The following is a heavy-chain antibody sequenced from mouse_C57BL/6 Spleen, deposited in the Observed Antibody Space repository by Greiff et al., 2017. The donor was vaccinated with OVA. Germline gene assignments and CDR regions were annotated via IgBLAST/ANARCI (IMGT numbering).Heavy chain of an antibody. D-gene: IGHD2-5*01. CDR2: INPSSGYT. CDR1: GYTFTSYW. V-gene: IGHV1-7*01. Sequence: QVQLQQSGAELAKPGASVKLSCKASGYTFTSYWMHWVKQRPGQGLEWIGYINPSSGYTKYNQKFKDKATLTADKSSSTAYMQLSSLTYEDSAVYYCARAYSNYGAWFAYWGQGTLVTVSA. CDR3: ARAYSNYGAWFAY. J-gene: IGHJ3*01.